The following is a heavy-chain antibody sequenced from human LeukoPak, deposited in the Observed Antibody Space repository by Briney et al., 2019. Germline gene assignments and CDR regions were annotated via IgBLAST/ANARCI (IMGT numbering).Heavy chain of an antibody. J-gene: IGHJ3*02. CDR1: GYTFTGYY. D-gene: IGHD6-6*01. CDR3: ARVLGGAARPYAFDI. CDR2: INPNSGGT. V-gene: IGHV1-2*02. Sequence: GASVKVSCKASGYTFTGYYMHWVRQAPGQGLEWMGWINPNSGGTNYAQKFQGRVTMTRDTSICTAYMELSRLRSDDTAVYYCARVLGGAARPYAFDIWGQGTMVTVSS.